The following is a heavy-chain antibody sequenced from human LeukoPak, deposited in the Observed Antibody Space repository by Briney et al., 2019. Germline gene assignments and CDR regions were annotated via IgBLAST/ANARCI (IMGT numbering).Heavy chain of an antibody. CDR2: INPNSGGT. Sequence: ASVKVSCKASGYTFTGYYMHWVRQAPGQGLEWMGWINPNSGGTNYAQKFQGRVTMTRDTSISTAYMELSRLRSDDTAVYYCARDQGGDILTGYYGAFDIWGQGTMVTVSS. CDR1: GYTFTGYY. CDR3: ARDQGGDILTGYYGAFDI. V-gene: IGHV1-2*02. J-gene: IGHJ3*02. D-gene: IGHD3-9*01.